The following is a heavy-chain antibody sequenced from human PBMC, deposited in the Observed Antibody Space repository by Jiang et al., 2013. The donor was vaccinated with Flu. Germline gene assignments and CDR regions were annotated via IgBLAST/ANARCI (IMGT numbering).Heavy chain of an antibody. D-gene: IGHD1-7*01. J-gene: IGHJ4*02. Sequence: SGAEVKKPGASVKASCKVSGDTLXELPMHWVRQAPGKGLEWMGGFDPERADTVYAQKFQDRVTLTEDAYTDTAYLELSSLRSDDTAVYYCVTTTFNWNYHYFDFWGQGTLVSVTS. CDR3: VTTTFNWNYHYFDF. CDR2: FDPERADT. V-gene: IGHV1-24*01. CDR1: GDTLXELP.